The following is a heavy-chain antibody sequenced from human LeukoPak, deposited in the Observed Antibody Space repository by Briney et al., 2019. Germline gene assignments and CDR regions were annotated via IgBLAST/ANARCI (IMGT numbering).Heavy chain of an antibody. Sequence: GGSLRLSCAASGFTFGSYSMNWVRQAPGKGLEWVSSISSSSSYIYYADSVKGRFTISRDNAKNSLYLQMNSLRAEDTAVYYCARDVHDFWSGYYYFDYWGQGTLVTVSS. CDR2: ISSSSSYI. CDR3: ARDVHDFWSGYYYFDY. D-gene: IGHD3-3*01. V-gene: IGHV3-21*01. J-gene: IGHJ4*02. CDR1: GFTFGSYS.